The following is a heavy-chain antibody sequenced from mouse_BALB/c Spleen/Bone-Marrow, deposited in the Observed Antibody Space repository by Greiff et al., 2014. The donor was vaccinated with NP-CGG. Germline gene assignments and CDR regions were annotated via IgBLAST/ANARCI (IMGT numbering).Heavy chain of an antibody. CDR3: TRSYWYDVAWFAY. CDR2: INPSSGYT. V-gene: IGHV1-4*01. CDR1: GYTFTSYT. D-gene: IGHD2-14*01. J-gene: IGHJ3*01. Sequence: LVESGAELARPGASVKMSCKASGYTFTSYTMHWVKQRPGQGLEWIGYINPSSGYTNYNQKFKDKATLTADKSSSTAYMQLSSLTSEDSAVYYCTRSYWYDVAWFAYWGQGTLVTASA.